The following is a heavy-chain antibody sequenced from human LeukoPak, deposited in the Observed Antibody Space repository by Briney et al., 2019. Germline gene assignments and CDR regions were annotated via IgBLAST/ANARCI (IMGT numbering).Heavy chain of an antibody. CDR1: GYTFASYG. CDR3: ARIKGVDTAMGPFDY. V-gene: IGHV1-69*06. D-gene: IGHD5-18*01. Sequence: SVKVSCKASGYTFASYGISWVRQAPGQGLEWMGVIIPIFGTADYAQKFQGRVTITADKSTSTAYMELSSLRSEDTAVYYCARIKGVDTAMGPFDYWGQGTLVTVSS. CDR2: IIPIFGTA. J-gene: IGHJ4*02.